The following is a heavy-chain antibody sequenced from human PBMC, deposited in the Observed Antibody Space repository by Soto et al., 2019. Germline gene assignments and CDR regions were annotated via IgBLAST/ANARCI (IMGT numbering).Heavy chain of an antibody. CDR2: INSDASHT. V-gene: IGHV3-74*01. D-gene: IGHD2-2*01. CDR3: VRDRHCITTSCYRNLFDP. Sequence: QPGGSLRLSCAASGLTFRTSGMPWFRKVPGKGLEWVSRINSDASHTYYADSVKGRFTISRDNAKNTLHLEMNSLRAEDTAVYYCVRDRHCITTSCYRNLFDPWGQGTLVPVS. CDR1: GLTFRTSG. J-gene: IGHJ5*02.